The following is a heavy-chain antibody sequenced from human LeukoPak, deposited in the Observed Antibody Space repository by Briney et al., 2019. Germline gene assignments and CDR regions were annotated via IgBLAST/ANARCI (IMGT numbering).Heavy chain of an antibody. V-gene: IGHV4-30-4*01. D-gene: IGHD4-23*01. J-gene: IGHJ4*02. CDR2: IHYSGNT. CDR1: GGPSRSGDYF. CDR3: ARENNDYGGKKAFDY. Sequence: SETLSLTCAVSGGPSRSGDYFWSWIRQPPGKGLEWIGHIHYSGNTYYNPSLKSRVSISVDTSKNQFSLKLSSVTAADTAVYYCARENNDYGGKKAFDYWGQGTLVTVSS.